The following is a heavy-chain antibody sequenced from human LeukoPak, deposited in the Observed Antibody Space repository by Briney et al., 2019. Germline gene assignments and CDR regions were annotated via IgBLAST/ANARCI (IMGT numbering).Heavy chain of an antibody. CDR2: INPNSGGT. V-gene: IGHV1-2*06. J-gene: IGHJ4*02. Sequence: GPVKVSCKASGYTFTGYYMHWVRQAPGQGLEWMGRINPNSGGTDYAQKFQGRVTMTRDASISTVYMELSRLRSDDTAVYYCARDSRDTRAFDYWGQGTLVTVSS. CDR1: GYTFTGYY. CDR3: ARDSRDTRAFDY.